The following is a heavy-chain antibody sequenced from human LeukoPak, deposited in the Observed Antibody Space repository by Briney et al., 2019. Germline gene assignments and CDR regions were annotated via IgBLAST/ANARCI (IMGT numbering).Heavy chain of an antibody. CDR1: GYTLTSYA. D-gene: IGHD2-15*01. V-gene: IGHV1-3*01. Sequence: ASVKVSCKASGYTLTSYAMHWVRQAPGQRLERMGWINAGNGNTKYSQKFQGRVTITRDTSASTAYMELSSLRSDDTAVYYCAGSGASHLAVFDYWGQGTLVTVSS. J-gene: IGHJ4*02. CDR3: AGSGASHLAVFDY. CDR2: INAGNGNT.